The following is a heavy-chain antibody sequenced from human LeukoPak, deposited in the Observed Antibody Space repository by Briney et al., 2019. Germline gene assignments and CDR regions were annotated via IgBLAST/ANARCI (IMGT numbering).Heavy chain of an antibody. J-gene: IGHJ4*02. V-gene: IGHV3-30*04. CDR3: AKGLGVRGVNSFDY. D-gene: IGHD3-10*01. CDR2: ISYDGSNK. Sequence: GGSLRLSCVVSRFSFSRHAMHWVRQAPGKGLEWVAVISYDGSNKYYADSVKGRFTISRDNSKNTLYLQMNSLRAEDTAVYYCAKGLGVRGVNSFDYWGQGTLVTVSS. CDR1: RFSFSRHA.